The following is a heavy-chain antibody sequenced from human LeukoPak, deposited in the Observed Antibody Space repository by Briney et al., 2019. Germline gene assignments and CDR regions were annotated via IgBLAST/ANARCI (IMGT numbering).Heavy chain of an antibody. CDR3: ATEVVWSVDY. D-gene: IGHD3-3*01. Sequence: PGGSLRLXCAASGFTFSSYSMNWARQAPGKGLEGVSYISSSSSTIYYADSVKGRFTISRDNAKNSLYLQMNSLRAEDTAVYYCATEVVWSVDYWGQGTLVTVSS. J-gene: IGHJ4*02. CDR2: ISSSSSTI. CDR1: GFTFSSYS. V-gene: IGHV3-48*01.